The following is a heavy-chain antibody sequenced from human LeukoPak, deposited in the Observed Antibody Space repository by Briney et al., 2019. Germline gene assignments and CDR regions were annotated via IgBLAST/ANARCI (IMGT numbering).Heavy chain of an antibody. CDR3: ARELDSPDYFDY. CDR2: IIPILGIA. J-gene: IGHJ4*02. Sequence: APVKVSCKASGGTFSSYAISWVRQAPGQGLEWMGRIIPILGIANYAQKFQGRVTITADKSTSTAYMELSSLRSEDTAVYYCARELDSPDYFDYWGQGTLVTVSS. V-gene: IGHV1-69*04. CDR1: GGTFSSYA.